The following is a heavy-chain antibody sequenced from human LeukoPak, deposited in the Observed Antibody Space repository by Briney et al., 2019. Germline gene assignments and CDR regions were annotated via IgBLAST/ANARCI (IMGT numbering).Heavy chain of an antibody. Sequence: SETLSLTCAVYRGSFSGYYWSWIRQPPGKGLEWIGEINHSGSTNYNPSLKSRVTISVDTSKNQFSLKLSSVTAADTAVYYCARRSHSSGCYFGVRPGFKNDYFDYWGQGTLVTVSS. V-gene: IGHV4-34*01. CDR3: ARRSHSSGCYFGVRPGFKNDYFDY. CDR1: RGSFSGYY. J-gene: IGHJ4*02. D-gene: IGHD6-19*01. CDR2: INHSGST.